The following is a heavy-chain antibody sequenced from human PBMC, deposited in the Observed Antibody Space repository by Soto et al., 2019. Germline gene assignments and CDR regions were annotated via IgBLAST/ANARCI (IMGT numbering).Heavy chain of an antibody. D-gene: IGHD6-19*01. J-gene: IGHJ6*02. Sequence: GGSLRLSCAASGFTFSSYGMHWVRQAPGKGLEWVAVISYDGSNKYYADSVKGRFTISRDNSKNTLYLQMNSLRAEDTAVYYCAKDIAVAGTDYYYGMDVWGQGTTVTVSS. CDR1: GFTFSSYG. V-gene: IGHV3-30*18. CDR3: AKDIAVAGTDYYYGMDV. CDR2: ISYDGSNK.